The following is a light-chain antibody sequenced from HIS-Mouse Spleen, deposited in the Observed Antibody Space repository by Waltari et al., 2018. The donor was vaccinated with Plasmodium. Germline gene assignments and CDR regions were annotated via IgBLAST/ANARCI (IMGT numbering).Light chain of an antibody. CDR1: QSISSY. CDR2: AAS. V-gene: IGKV1-39*01. Sequence: IRMTQSPSSLSASTGDRVTITCRASQSISSYLNWYQQKPGKAPKLLIYAASSLQSGVPSRFSGSGSGTDFTLTISSLQPEDFATYYCQQSHTFGQGTKLEIK. J-gene: IGKJ2*01. CDR3: QQSHT.